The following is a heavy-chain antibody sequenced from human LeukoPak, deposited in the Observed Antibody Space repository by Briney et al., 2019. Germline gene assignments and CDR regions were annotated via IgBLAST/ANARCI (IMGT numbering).Heavy chain of an antibody. CDR2: ISGHAGST. D-gene: IGHD5-12*01. Sequence: GGSLRLSCTASGFMFSSFSMNWVRQAPGKGLDWVSAISGHAGSTYYADSVKGRFTISRDNSKNTLYLQMNSLRAEDTAVYYCAKVYSGYDYWGQGTLVTVSS. J-gene: IGHJ4*02. CDR3: AKVYSGYDY. V-gene: IGHV3-23*01. CDR1: GFMFSSFS.